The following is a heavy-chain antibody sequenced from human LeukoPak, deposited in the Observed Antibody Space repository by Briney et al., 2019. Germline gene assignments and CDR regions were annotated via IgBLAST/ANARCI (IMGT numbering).Heavy chain of an antibody. D-gene: IGHD4-11*01. Sequence: SETLSLTCTVSGGSISSNYWSWIRQPPGRGLEWIGYIYTDGSTNYNPSLKSRVTISVDTSKNQFALKLSSVTAADTAVYYCAKSYFDYSTYYSYYFNLWGQGALVTVSS. CDR1: GGSISSNY. V-gene: IGHV4-4*09. CDR3: AKSYFDYSTYYSYYFNL. J-gene: IGHJ4*02. CDR2: IYTDGST.